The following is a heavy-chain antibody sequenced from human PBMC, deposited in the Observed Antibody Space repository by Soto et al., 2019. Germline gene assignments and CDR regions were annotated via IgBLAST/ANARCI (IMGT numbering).Heavy chain of an antibody. CDR2: INSDGSST. CDR1: GFTFSSYW. J-gene: IGHJ5*02. CDR3: ASTGDNWNYWFDP. D-gene: IGHD1-7*01. Sequence: EVQLVESGGGLVQPGGSLRLSCAASGFTFSSYWMHWVRQAPGKGLVWVSRINSDGSSTSYADSVKGRFTISRDNAKNTLYLQMNSLRAEDTAVYYCASTGDNWNYWFDPWCQGTLVTVSS. V-gene: IGHV3-74*01.